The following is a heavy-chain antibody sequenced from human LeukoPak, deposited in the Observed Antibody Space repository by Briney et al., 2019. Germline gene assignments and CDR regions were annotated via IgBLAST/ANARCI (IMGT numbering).Heavy chain of an antibody. CDR2: FDPEDGET. CDR1: GYTLTELS. Sequence: APVKVSYKVSGYTLTELSMHWVRQAPGKGLEWMGGFDPEDGETIYAQKFQGRVTMTEDTSTDTAYMELSSLRSEDTAVYYCATDRLGYCSSTSCYFDYWGQGTLVTVSS. J-gene: IGHJ4*02. CDR3: ATDRLGYCSSTSCYFDY. D-gene: IGHD2-2*01. V-gene: IGHV1-24*01.